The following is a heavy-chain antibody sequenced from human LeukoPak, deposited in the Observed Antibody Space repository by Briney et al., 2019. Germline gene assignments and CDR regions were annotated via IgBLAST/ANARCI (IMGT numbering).Heavy chain of an antibody. CDR2: ISSSSSYI. J-gene: IGHJ4*02. V-gene: IGHV3-21*01. Sequence: AGGSLRLSCAASGFTFSSYSMNWVRQAPGKGLEWVSSISSSSSYIYYADSVKGRFTISRDNAKNSLYLQMNSLRAEDTAVYYCASLGLLASDGFDYWGQGTLVTVSS. CDR1: GFTFSSYS. D-gene: IGHD2-8*02. CDR3: ASLGLLASDGFDY.